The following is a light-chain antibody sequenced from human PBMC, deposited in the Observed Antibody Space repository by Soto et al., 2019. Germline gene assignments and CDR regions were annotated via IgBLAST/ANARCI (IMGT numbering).Light chain of an antibody. Sequence: DIVMTQSPDSLAVSLGESATINCKSSQSVLYSSNNKNYLAWYQQKPGQPPKLLIYWASTRESGVPHRFSGSGSGTDFTLTISSRQAEDVAVYYCQQYYSTPLTFGGGTKVEIK. CDR3: QQYYSTPLT. V-gene: IGKV4-1*01. CDR1: QSVLYSSNNKNY. CDR2: WAS. J-gene: IGKJ4*01.